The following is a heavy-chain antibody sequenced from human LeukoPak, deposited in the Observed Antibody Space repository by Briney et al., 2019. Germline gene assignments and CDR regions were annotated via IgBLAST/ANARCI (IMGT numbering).Heavy chain of an antibody. CDR3: AKGTIAARPGPHDY. J-gene: IGHJ4*02. V-gene: IGHV3-7*03. CDR2: IKQDGSEK. Sequence: GWSLRLSCAASGFTFSSYWMSWVRQAPGKGLEWVANIKQDGSEKYYVDSVKGRFTISRDNSKNTLYLQMNSLRAEDTAVYYCAKGTIAARPGPHDYWGQGTLVTVSS. D-gene: IGHD6-6*01. CDR1: GFTFSSYW.